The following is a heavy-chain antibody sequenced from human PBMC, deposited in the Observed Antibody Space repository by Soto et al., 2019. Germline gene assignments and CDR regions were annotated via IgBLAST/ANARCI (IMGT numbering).Heavy chain of an antibody. CDR1: GYTFSTYG. J-gene: IGHJ5*02. CDR3: ARDWKGAEGFDP. Sequence: QVQLVQSGAEVKKPGASVKVSCKASGYTFSTYGFSWVRQAPVQGLEWMGWIGADNGDTNYAQNFQGRVTTTTATSTTTSYREVRSLTSDDTAVYFCARDWKGAEGFDPWGQGTLVTVSS. V-gene: IGHV1-18*01. CDR2: IGADNGDT. D-gene: IGHD1-1*01.